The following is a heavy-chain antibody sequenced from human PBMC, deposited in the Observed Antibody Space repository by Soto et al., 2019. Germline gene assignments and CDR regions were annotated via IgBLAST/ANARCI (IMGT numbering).Heavy chain of an antibody. D-gene: IGHD2-15*01. Sequence: PEGSLRLSCAASGFTVSSNYMSWVRQAPGKGLEWVSVIYSGGSTYYADSVKGRFTISRHNSKNTLYLQMNSLRAEDTAVYYCAHLLGYCSGGSCSDAFDIWGQGTMVPVSS. V-gene: IGHV3-53*04. J-gene: IGHJ3*02. CDR1: GFTVSSNY. CDR3: AHLLGYCSGGSCSDAFDI. CDR2: IYSGGST.